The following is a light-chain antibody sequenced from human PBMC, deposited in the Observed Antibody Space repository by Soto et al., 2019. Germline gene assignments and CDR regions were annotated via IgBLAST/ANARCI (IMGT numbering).Light chain of an antibody. J-gene: IGKJ1*01. CDR3: QQSYNTPRT. CDR1: QGISTY. Sequence: DIQMTQSPSSLSASVGYRVTITCLASQGISTYLNWYQQKPGKAPKVLIYEASSLQSGVPSRFSGSGSGTDFTLTITSLQPEDSETYYCQQSYNTPRTFGQGTKVDIK. CDR2: EAS. V-gene: IGKV1-39*01.